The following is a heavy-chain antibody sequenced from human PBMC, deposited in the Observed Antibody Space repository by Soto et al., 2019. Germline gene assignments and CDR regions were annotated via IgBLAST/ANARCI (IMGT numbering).Heavy chain of an antibody. CDR1: GFTFSSHG. J-gene: IGHJ4*02. CDR3: AKDGNAIGVMYYFDF. D-gene: IGHD2-21*01. Sequence: GESLRLSCAASGFTFSSHGMRWVRQAPGKGLEWVAVIGHEGSKANYADSVKGRFTVSRDNSKNTLYLQMNSLRAEDTGVYYCAKDGNAIGVMYYFDFWGLGTLVTVSS. V-gene: IGHV3-30*18. CDR2: IGHEGSKA.